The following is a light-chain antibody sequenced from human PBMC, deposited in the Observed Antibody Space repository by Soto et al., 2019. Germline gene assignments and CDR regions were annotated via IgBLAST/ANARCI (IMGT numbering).Light chain of an antibody. Sequence: EIVMTQSPATLSVSPGERVTLSCRAGQSVSWKAAWYQQKPGRAPRLLIYDTSTRAPGIPARFSGSGSGTEFTLTITSLQSEDFAVYYCQQRSNWPPYTFGQGTKLEIK. CDR3: QQRSNWPPYT. V-gene: IGKV3-15*01. CDR1: QSVSWK. J-gene: IGKJ2*01. CDR2: DTS.